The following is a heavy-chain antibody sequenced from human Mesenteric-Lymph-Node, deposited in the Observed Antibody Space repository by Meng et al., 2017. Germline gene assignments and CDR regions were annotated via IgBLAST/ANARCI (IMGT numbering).Heavy chain of an antibody. Sequence: SETLSLTCTVSGYSISSGYYWGWIRQPPGKGLEWIGSIYHSGSTYYNPSLKSRVTISVDTSKNQFSLKLSSVTAADTAVYYCARAVPAFDGMDVWGQGNMVTVSS. J-gene: IGHJ6*02. CDR2: IYHSGST. CDR1: GYSISSGYY. V-gene: IGHV4-38-2*02. D-gene: IGHD2-2*01. CDR3: ARAVPAFDGMDV.